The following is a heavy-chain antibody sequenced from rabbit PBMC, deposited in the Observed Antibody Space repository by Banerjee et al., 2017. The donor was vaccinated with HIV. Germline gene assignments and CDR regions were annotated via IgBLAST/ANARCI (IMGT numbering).Heavy chain of an antibody. Sequence: QEQLVEYGGDLVQPEGSLTLTCKASGLDFSSSYWICWVRQAPGKGLEWIACIYTGGSGTTYYASWAKGRFTISKTSSTTVTLQMTSLTAADTATYFCARSGSYDDYGDYFNLWGPGTLVTVS. CDR3: ARSGSYDDYGDYFNL. J-gene: IGHJ4*01. CDR2: IYTGGSGTT. D-gene: IGHD2-1*01. CDR1: GLDFSSSYW. V-gene: IGHV1S45*01.